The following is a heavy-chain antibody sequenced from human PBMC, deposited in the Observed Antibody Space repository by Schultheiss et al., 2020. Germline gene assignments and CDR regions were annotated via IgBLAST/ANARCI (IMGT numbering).Heavy chain of an antibody. D-gene: IGHD1/OR15-1a*01. CDR3: ASEGEQPG. J-gene: IGHJ2*01. V-gene: IGHV4-59*12. CDR1: GGSFSGYY. CDR2: IYYSGST. Sequence: SETLSLTCAVYGGSFSGYYWSWIRQPPGKGLEWIGYIYYSGSTNYNPSLKSRVTISVDTSKNQFSLKLRSVSAADTAVYYCASEGEQPGWGRGTLVTVSS.